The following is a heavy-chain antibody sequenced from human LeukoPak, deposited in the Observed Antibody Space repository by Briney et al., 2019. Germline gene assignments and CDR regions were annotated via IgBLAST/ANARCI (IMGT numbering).Heavy chain of an antibody. V-gene: IGHV3-23*01. J-gene: IGHJ4*02. CDR1: GVTLSTYA. D-gene: IGHD6-13*01. CDR3: ARAAGNDY. CDR2: ISSSGSGDNT. Sequence: PGGSLRLSCAASGVTLSTYAMSWARQAPGKGLEWVSGISSSGSGDNTYYADSVKGRFTISRDNAKNTLYLQMNSLRAEDTAVYYCARAAGNDYWGQGTLVTVSS.